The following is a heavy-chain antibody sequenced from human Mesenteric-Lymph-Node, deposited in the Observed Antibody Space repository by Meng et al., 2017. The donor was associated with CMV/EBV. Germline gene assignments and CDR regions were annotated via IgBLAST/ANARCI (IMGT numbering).Heavy chain of an antibody. Sequence: AASGFTVSSSYMNWVRQAPGKGLEWVSAISGSGGSTYYADSVKGRFTISRDNSKNTLYLQMNSLRAEDTAVYYCAKDRGIAARPFDYWGQGTLVTVSS. CDR3: AKDRGIAARPFDY. CDR1: GFTVSSSY. J-gene: IGHJ4*02. CDR2: ISGSGGST. V-gene: IGHV3-23*01. D-gene: IGHD6-6*01.